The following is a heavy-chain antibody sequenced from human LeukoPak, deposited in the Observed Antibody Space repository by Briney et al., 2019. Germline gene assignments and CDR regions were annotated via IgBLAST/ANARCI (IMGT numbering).Heavy chain of an antibody. CDR3: ARAGYGDSDFDY. V-gene: IGHV4-61*02. Sequence: SQTLSLTCTVSGGSISSGSYYWSWIRQPAGKGLEWIGRIYTSGSTNYNPSLKSRVTISVDTSKNQFSLKLSSVTAADTAVYYCARAGYGDSDFDYWGQGTLVTVSS. CDR2: IYTSGST. J-gene: IGHJ4*02. D-gene: IGHD4-17*01. CDR1: GGSISSGSYY.